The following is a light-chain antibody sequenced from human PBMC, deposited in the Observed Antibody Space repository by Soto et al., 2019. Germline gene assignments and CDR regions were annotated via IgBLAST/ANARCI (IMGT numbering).Light chain of an antibody. CDR2: DAS. J-gene: IGKJ4*01. CDR3: QQYESYSPLT. Sequence: DIHMTQSPSSLSASVGDRVTITCRASQSISTYLSWYQQHPGTAPKRLIYDASNLQSGVPSRFSGSGSGTEFTLTIAGLQPEDFATYYCQQYESYSPLTFGGGTKVDIK. CDR1: QSISTY. V-gene: IGKV1-17*01.